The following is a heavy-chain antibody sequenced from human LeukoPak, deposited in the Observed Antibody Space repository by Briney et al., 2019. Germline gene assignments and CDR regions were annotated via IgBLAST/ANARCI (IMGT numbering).Heavy chain of an antibody. J-gene: IGHJ4*02. Sequence: PGGSLRLSCAASGFTFSSYSMNWVRQAPGKGLEWVSSISSSSSYIYYADSVKGRFTVSRDNAKNSLYLQMNSLRVEDTAVYYCAKGTSSWHEFDSWGQGTLVTVSS. CDR3: AKGTSSWHEFDS. CDR1: GFTFSSYS. CDR2: ISSSSSYI. D-gene: IGHD6-13*01. V-gene: IGHV3-21*01.